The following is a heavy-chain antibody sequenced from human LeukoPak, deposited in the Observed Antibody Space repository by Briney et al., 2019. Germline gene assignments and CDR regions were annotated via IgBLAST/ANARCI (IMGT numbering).Heavy chain of an antibody. CDR2: ISSSSYI. Sequence: GGSLRLSCAASGFTFSSYSMNWVRQAPGKGLEWVSSISSSSYIYYADSVKGRFTISRDNAKNSLYLQMNSLRAEDTAVYYCARDAVLASGKFYYYYGMDVWGQGTTVTVSS. V-gene: IGHV3-21*01. J-gene: IGHJ6*02. CDR3: ARDAVLASGKFYYYYGMDV. D-gene: IGHD2/OR15-2a*01. CDR1: GFTFSSYS.